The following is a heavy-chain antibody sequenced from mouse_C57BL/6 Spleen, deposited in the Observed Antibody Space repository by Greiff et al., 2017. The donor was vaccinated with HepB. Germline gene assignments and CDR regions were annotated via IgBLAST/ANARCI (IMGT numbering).Heavy chain of an antibody. CDR3: ARDSSYEYDYYAMDY. J-gene: IGHJ4*01. Sequence: VQLKESGPGLVNPSQSLSLPCSVTGYSITSGYYWTWIRQFPGNKLEWMGYISYDGSNNYNPSLKNRISITRDTSKNPFFLKLNSVTTEDTATDYCARDSSYEYDYYAMDYWGQGTSVTGSS. V-gene: IGHV3-6*01. CDR2: ISYDGSN. CDR1: GYSITSGYY. D-gene: IGHD2-4*01.